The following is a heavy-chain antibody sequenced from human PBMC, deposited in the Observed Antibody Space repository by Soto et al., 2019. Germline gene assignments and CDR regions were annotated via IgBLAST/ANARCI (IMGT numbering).Heavy chain of an antibody. J-gene: IGHJ5*02. V-gene: IGHV1-69*01. D-gene: IGHD6-19*01. CDR1: GGTFSTYP. CDR2: IIPKFGTT. CDR3: ARGASNRTGWYIWFDH. Sequence: QVQLVQSGAEVKKPGSSVKVSCKVSGGTFSTYPINWVRQAPGQGLEFMGGIIPKFGTTNYAQKFRGTVTITADESTSTDYMELNNLRSEDTAVYYCARGASNRTGWYIWFDHWGQGTLVTVSS.